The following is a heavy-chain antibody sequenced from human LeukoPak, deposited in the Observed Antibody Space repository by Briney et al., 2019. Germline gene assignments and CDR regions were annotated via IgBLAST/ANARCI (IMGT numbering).Heavy chain of an antibody. CDR2: ISSSSSTI. V-gene: IGHV3-48*01. D-gene: IGHD5-12*01. CDR3: AKDKPVSGYDPVDY. Sequence: GGSLRLSCAASGFTFSSYSMNWVRQAPGKGLEWVSYISSSSSTIYYADSVKGRFTISRDNAKNSLYLQLNSLRAEDTAVYYCAKDKPVSGYDPVDYWGQGTLVTVSS. CDR1: GFTFSSYS. J-gene: IGHJ4*02.